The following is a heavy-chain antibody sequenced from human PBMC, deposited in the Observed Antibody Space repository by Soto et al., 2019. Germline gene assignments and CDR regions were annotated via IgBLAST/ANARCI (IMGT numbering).Heavy chain of an antibody. J-gene: IGHJ6*02. CDR2: IYYSGST. CDR3: AREKGRLPRAGYYGRDV. D-gene: IGHD2-21*02. V-gene: IGHV4-30-4*01. CDR1: GGSISSGDYY. Sequence: QVQLQESGPGLVKPSQTLSLTCTVSGGSISSGDYYWSWIRQPPGKGLEWIGYIYYSGSTYYNPSLKSRVTIPEDPSKNHSPLKRSSGTAEDTAVYSWAREKGRLPRAGYYGRDVGGQGTPVPVSS.